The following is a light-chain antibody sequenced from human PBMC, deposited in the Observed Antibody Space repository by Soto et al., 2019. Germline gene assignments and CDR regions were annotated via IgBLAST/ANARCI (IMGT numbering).Light chain of an antibody. CDR3: QSADSSGTYPVV. CDR2: KDI. CDR1: ALPKKY. Sequence: SYELTQPPSVSVSPGQTARISCSGNALPKKYAYWYQQKPGQAPVLVIYKDIERPSGIPERFSGSTPGTTVTLTISGVQAEDEADYYCQSADSSGTYPVVFGGGTKLTVL. V-gene: IGLV3-25*03. J-gene: IGLJ2*01.